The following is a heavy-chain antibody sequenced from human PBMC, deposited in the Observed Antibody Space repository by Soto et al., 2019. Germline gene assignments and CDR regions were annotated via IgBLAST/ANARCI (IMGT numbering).Heavy chain of an antibody. CDR3: ARDLVVATIIGNYYYGMDV. D-gene: IGHD2-15*01. V-gene: IGHV3-33*01. CDR2: IWYDGSNK. CDR1: GFTFSSYG. Sequence: GGSLRLSCAASGFTFSSYGMHWVRQAPGKGLEWVAVIWYDGSNKYYADSVKGRFTISRDNSKNTLYLQMNSLRAEDTAVYYCARDLVVATIIGNYYYGMDVWGQGTTVTVSS. J-gene: IGHJ6*02.